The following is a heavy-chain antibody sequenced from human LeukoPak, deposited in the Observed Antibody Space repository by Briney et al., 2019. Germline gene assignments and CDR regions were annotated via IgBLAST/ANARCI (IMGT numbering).Heavy chain of an antibody. CDR3: AREHTPYGSGCTAAY. CDR2: ISPSSSTM. CDR1: GFTFSSYG. J-gene: IGHJ4*02. D-gene: IGHD6-19*01. V-gene: IGHV3-48*01. Sequence: PGGSLRLSRAASGFTFSSYGMNWVRQAPGKGLEWVSYISPSSSTMYYADSGKGRFTISRDNAKNSLYLQMNSLRAEDTAVYYCAREHTPYGSGCTAAYWGQGTLVTVSS.